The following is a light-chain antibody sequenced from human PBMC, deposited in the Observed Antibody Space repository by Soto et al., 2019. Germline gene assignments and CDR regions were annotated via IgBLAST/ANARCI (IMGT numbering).Light chain of an antibody. J-gene: IGKJ3*01. CDR2: DPS. CDR1: QSLNRY. CDR3: QQRSAWPFT. V-gene: IGKV3-11*01. Sequence: EIVLTQSPATLSLSPGDRATLSCRASQSLNRYIGWYQQKPGQAPRLLIYDPSTRAAGIPARFSGSGSGTAFTPPTSNLEPEVFEVYYCQQRSAWPFTFGPGTKGDLK.